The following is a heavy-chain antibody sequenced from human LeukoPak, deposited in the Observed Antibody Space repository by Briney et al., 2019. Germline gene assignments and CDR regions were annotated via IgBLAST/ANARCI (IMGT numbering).Heavy chain of an antibody. CDR2: INPNSGGT. Sequence: GASVKVSCKASGYTFTGYYMHWVRQAPGQGLEWMGWINPNSGGTNYAQKLQGRVTMTRDTSISTAYMELSTLRSDDTAVYYCARGIPRNDPLYYFDYWGQETLVTVSS. J-gene: IGHJ4*02. V-gene: IGHV1-2*02. CDR3: ARGIPRNDPLYYFDY. D-gene: IGHD1-1*01. CDR1: GYTFTGYY.